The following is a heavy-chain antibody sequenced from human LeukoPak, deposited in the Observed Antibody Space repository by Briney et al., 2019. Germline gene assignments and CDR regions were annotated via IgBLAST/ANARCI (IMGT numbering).Heavy chain of an antibody. CDR2: INHSGST. V-gene: IGHV4-39*07. CDR1: GGSISSSSYY. D-gene: IGHD2-15*01. Sequence: PSETLSLTCAVSGGSISSSSYYWGWIRQPPGKGLEWIGEINHSGSTNYNPSLKSRVTISVDTSKNQFSLKLSSVTAADTAVYYCARGGLYAEVVAATSLYGMDVWGQGTTVTVSS. CDR3: ARGGLYAEVVAATSLYGMDV. J-gene: IGHJ6*02.